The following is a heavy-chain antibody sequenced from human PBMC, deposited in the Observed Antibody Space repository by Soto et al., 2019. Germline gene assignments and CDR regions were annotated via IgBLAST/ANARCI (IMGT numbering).Heavy chain of an antibody. D-gene: IGHD1-1*01. V-gene: IGHV4-31*03. Sequence: LSHTCTVSGGSVNSGGYHWSWILQHPGKGLEWIGDIYYSGSTYYNPSLKSRVTISIDTSTNHFSLHLSAPTAADTAVYYCARAPTPNWNYHGKDVRGQGTTITVAS. CDR2: IYYSGST. J-gene: IGHJ6*02. CDR3: ARAPTPNWNYHGKDV. CDR1: GGSVNSGGYH.